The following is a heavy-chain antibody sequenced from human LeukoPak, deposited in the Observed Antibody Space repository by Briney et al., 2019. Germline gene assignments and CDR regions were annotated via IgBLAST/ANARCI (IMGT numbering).Heavy chain of an antibody. V-gene: IGHV4-39*01. Sequence: SETLSLTCIVSSASIFGTYYHWGWIRQPPEKGLEWIGTFYYSGTTFYNPSLKSRVTISVDTSKSHFSLRLTSVTATDTAVYYCATANGNAFDIWGPGTLVTVSS. CDR2: FYYSGTT. J-gene: IGHJ3*02. CDR1: SASIFGTYYH. CDR3: ATANGNAFDI. D-gene: IGHD1-26*01.